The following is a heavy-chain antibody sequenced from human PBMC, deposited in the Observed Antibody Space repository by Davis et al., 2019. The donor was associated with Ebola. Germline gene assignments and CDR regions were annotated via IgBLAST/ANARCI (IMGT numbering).Heavy chain of an antibody. J-gene: IGHJ6*02. CDR1: GFTFSSYA. Sequence: PGGSLRLSCAASGFTFSSYAMSWVRQAPGKGLEWVSAISGSGGSTYYADSVKGRFTISRDNSKNTLYLQMNSLRAEDTAVYYCAKDRGGYYYDSSGYYYYGMDVWGQGTTVTVSS. D-gene: IGHD3-22*01. CDR3: AKDRGGYYYDSSGYYYYGMDV. CDR2: ISGSGGST. V-gene: IGHV3-23*01.